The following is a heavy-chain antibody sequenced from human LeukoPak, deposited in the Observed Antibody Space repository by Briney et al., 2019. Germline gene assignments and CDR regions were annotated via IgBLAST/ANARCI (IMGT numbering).Heavy chain of an antibody. D-gene: IGHD2-8*01. J-gene: IGHJ4*02. V-gene: IGHV4-59*02. Sequence: SETLSLTCTVSGVSVISSYWSWVRQPPGKGLEYIGFIHHSGDTKYNPSLKSRVTMSVVTSKSQFSLRLSSVTAADSAAYYCARHNGVSYLDYWAQGTLVTVSS. CDR2: IHHSGDT. CDR3: ARHNGVSYLDY. CDR1: GVSVISSY.